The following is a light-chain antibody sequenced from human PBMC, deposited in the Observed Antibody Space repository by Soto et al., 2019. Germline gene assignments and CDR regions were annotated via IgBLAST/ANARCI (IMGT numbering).Light chain of an antibody. J-gene: IGKJ4*01. CDR3: QEYSRD. Sequence: DIHMTQSPSTLSASVGERITNTCRASYSISTWLAWYQQKPGKAPKLLIYEASSLDSGVPSMFSGSGSGTEFTLTISSLQPDDFATYYCQEYSRDFGGGTKVDIK. CDR2: EAS. CDR1: YSISTW. V-gene: IGKV1-5*01.